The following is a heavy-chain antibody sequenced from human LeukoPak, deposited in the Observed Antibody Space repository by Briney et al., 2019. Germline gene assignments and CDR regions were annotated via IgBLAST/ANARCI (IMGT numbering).Heavy chain of an antibody. CDR1: GFTFSSYA. D-gene: IGHD4-23*01. CDR2: ISGSGGST. Sequence: GGSLRLSCAASGFTFSSYAMSWVRQAPGKGLEWVSAISGSGGSTYYADSVKGRFTISRDNPKNTLYLQMNSLRAEDTAVYYCAKDVMEVTPHHYYYYYMDVWGKGTTVTVSS. V-gene: IGHV3-23*01. J-gene: IGHJ6*03. CDR3: AKDVMEVTPHHYYYYYMDV.